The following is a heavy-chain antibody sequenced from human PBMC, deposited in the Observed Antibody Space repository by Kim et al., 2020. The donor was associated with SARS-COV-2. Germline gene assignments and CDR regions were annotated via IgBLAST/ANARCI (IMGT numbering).Heavy chain of an antibody. J-gene: IGHJ4*02. V-gene: IGHV3-23*03. D-gene: IGHD4-17*01. CDR3: ARHDYGANSLDY. Sequence: GGSLRLSCVASGFTFSSYAMSWVRQAPGKGLEWVSVVYSGGSTTIYADSVKGRFTISRDNSKNTLYLQMNSLRAEDTAVYYCARHDYGANSLDYWGRGSL. CDR1: GFTFSSYA. CDR2: VYSGGSTT.